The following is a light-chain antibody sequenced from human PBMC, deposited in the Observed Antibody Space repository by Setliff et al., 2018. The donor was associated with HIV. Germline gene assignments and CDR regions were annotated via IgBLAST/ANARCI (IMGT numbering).Light chain of an antibody. V-gene: IGLV2-8*01. CDR3: SSYAGSNIYV. CDR1: SGDVGGYNY. J-gene: IGLJ1*01. Sequence: QSVLTQPPSASGSPGQSVTISCTGTSGDVGGYNYVSWYQQHPGKAPKLMIYEVNQRPSGVPDRFSGSKSGDTASLTVSGLQAEDEADCFCSSYAGSNIYVFGTGTKVTVL. CDR2: EVN.